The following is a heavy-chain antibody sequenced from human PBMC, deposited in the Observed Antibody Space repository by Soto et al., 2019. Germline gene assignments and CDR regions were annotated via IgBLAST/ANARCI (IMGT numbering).Heavy chain of an antibody. Sequence: GGSLRLSCAASGFTFSSYSMSWVRQAPGKGLEWVSSISSSSSYIYYADSVKGRFTISRDNAKNSLYLQMNSLRAEDTAVYYCASSSYYYDSSAYYNYWGQGTLVTVSS. D-gene: IGHD3-22*01. CDR3: ASSSYYYDSSAYYNY. J-gene: IGHJ4*02. V-gene: IGHV3-21*01. CDR1: GFTFSSYS. CDR2: ISSSSSYI.